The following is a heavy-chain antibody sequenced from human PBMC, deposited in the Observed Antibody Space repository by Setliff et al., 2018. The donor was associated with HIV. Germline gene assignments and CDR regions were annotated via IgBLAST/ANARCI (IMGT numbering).Heavy chain of an antibody. D-gene: IGHD3-3*01. Sequence: GGSLRLSCAASGFTFSRYWMSWVRQAPGKGLEWVANIKQDGSEKYYGDSVQGRFTVSRDNAENSVYLQMNSLRAEDSAVYYCARAFGYHDFWSGYSGDEFDIWGQGTLVTVSS. CDR3: ARAFGYHDFWSGYSGDEFDI. CDR1: GFTFSRYW. J-gene: IGHJ3*02. CDR2: IKQDGSEK. V-gene: IGHV3-7*01.